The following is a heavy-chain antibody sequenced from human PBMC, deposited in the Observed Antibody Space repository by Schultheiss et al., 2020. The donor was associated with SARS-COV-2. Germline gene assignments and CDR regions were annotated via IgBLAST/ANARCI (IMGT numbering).Heavy chain of an antibody. CDR3: ARASSTSGPYFDY. Sequence: SETLSLTCAVSGGSISSGGYSWSWIRQPPGKGLEWIGEINHSGSTNYNPSLKSRVTISVDTSKNQFSLKLSSVTAADTAVYYCARASSTSGPYFDYWGQGTLVTVSS. V-gene: IGHV4-30-2*01. D-gene: IGHD2-15*01. CDR1: GGSISSGGYS. CDR2: INHSGST. J-gene: IGHJ4*02.